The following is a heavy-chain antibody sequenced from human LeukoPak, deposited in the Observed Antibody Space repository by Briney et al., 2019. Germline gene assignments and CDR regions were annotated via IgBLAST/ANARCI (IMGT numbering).Heavy chain of an antibody. J-gene: IGHJ4*02. D-gene: IGHD3-9*01. CDR2: LSGSGDYT. CDR1: GFTFSSYA. Sequence: TGGSLRLSCAASGFTFSSYAMNWVRQAQGKGMEWVSSLSGSGDYTYYADSVKGRFTISRDNSKNTLYLQMNSLRAEDTAVYYCAKTTGYYSSSPLDYWGQGTLVTVSS. CDR3: AKTTGYYSSSPLDY. V-gene: IGHV3-23*01.